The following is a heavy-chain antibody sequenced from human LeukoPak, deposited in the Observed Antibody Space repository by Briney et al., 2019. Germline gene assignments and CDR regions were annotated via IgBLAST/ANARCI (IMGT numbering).Heavy chain of an antibody. V-gene: IGHV4-59*01. CDR2: IYYSGRT. D-gene: IGHD3-22*01. J-gene: IGHJ4*02. CDR1: GGTISTYY. CDR3: ARGGVVGLTLAYFNY. Sequence: PSETLSLTCTVSGGTISTYYWSWIRQPPGKGLEWIGYIYYSGRTNYNPSLKSRVSMSVDTFKSQFSLNLNSVTAADTAVYYCARGGVVGLTLAYFNYWGQGTLVAVSS.